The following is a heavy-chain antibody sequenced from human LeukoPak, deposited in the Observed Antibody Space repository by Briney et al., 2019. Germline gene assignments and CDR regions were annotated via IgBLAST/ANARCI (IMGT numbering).Heavy chain of an antibody. Sequence: GGSLRLSCAVSGFTFSSSSMNWVRQAPGKGLEWVSYISSSSSTIHYAESVKGRFTISRDNAKNSLYLQMNSLRDEDTAVYYCAREMAHYFDSSGYSFWGQGTLVAVSS. V-gene: IGHV3-48*02. CDR3: AREMAHYFDSSGYSF. D-gene: IGHD3-22*01. CDR1: GFTFSSSS. J-gene: IGHJ4*02. CDR2: ISSSSSTI.